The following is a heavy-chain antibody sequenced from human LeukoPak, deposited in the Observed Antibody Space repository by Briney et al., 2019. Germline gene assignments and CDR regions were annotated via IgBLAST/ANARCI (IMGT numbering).Heavy chain of an antibody. CDR2: MSGSGGST. CDR1: GFTFSSDA. Sequence: PGGSLRLSCAASGFTFSSDAMGWVRQAPGKGLEWVSSMSGSGGSTYYADSVKGRFTISRDNSKNTLHLQMNSLRAEDTAVYYCAKKHGSGYTDYWGQGTLVTVFS. J-gene: IGHJ4*02. CDR3: AKKHGSGYTDY. D-gene: IGHD3-22*01. V-gene: IGHV3-23*01.